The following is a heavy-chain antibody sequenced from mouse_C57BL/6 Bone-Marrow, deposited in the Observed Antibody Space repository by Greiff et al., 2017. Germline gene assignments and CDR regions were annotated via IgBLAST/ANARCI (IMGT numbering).Heavy chain of an antibody. V-gene: IGHV5-17*01. Sequence: EVMLVESGGGLVKPGGSLKLSCAASGFTFSDYGMHWVRQAPEKGLEWVAYISSGSGTICYADTVKGRFTISRDNAKNTLFLQMTSLGSEDTAMYYCAKGGLLDDLDYWGQGTTLTVSS. D-gene: IGHD2-3*01. CDR3: AKGGLLDDLDY. J-gene: IGHJ2*01. CDR1: GFTFSDYG. CDR2: ISSGSGTI.